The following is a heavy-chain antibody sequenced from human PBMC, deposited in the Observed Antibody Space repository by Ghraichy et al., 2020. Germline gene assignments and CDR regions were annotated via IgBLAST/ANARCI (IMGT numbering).Heavy chain of an antibody. CDR1: GFSLSNARMG. CDR2: IFSNDEK. J-gene: IGHJ5*02. D-gene: IGHD6-13*01. Sequence: SGPTLVKPTETLTLTCTVSGFSLSNARMGVSWIRQPPGKALEWLAHIFSNDEKSYSTSLKSRLTISKDTSKSQVVLTMTNMDPVDTATYYCARIKGIAAAGTLDVWFDPWGQGTLVTVSS. V-gene: IGHV2-26*01. CDR3: ARIKGIAAAGTLDVWFDP.